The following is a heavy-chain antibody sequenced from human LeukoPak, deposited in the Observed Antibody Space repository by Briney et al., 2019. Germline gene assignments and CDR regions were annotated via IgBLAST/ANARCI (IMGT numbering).Heavy chain of an antibody. J-gene: IGHJ3*02. Sequence: PSETLSLTCPVSGGSISSSSYYWGWIHQPPGKGLPWIGSMYYRVSTYHNPSLKRRIPISVDTGTNQFPLKQSSVTAAYTAVYYCARHGPLLYRGYDYSVFEIWRQATMVTVSS. CDR2: MYYRVST. V-gene: IGHV4-39*01. D-gene: IGHD5-12*01. CDR1: GGSISSSSYY. CDR3: ARHGPLLYRGYDYSVFEI.